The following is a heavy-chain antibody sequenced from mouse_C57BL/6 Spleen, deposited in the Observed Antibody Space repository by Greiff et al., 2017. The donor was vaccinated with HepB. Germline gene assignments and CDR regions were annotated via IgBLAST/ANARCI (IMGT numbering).Heavy chain of an antibody. CDR1: GYSITSDY. V-gene: IGHV3-8*01. CDR3: ASGGDYFDY. Sequence: EVKLLESGPGLAKPSQTLSLTCSVTGYSITSDYWNWIRKLPGNTLEYMGYISYSGSTYYNPSLKSRISITRDTSKNQYYLQLNSVTTEDTATYYCASGGDYFDYWGQGTTLTVSS. CDR2: ISYSGST. J-gene: IGHJ2*01.